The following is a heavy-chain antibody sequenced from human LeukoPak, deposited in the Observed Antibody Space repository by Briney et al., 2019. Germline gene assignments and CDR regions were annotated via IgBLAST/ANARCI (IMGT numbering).Heavy chain of an antibody. J-gene: IGHJ4*02. CDR3: AKERYSSGRAFDS. V-gene: IGHV1-2*02. D-gene: IGHD6-19*01. CDR1: GYTFTGYY. CDR2: INPNSGGT. Sequence: GASVKVSCKASGYTFTGYYMHWVRQAPGQGLEWMGWINPNSGGTNYAQKFQGRVTMTRDTSISTAYMELSRLRSDDTAVYYCAKERYSSGRAFDSWGQGTLVTVSS.